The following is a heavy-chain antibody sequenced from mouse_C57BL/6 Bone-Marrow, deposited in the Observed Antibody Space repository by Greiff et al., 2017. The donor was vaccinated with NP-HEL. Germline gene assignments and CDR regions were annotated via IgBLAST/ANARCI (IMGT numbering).Heavy chain of an antibody. CDR2: IYPGDGDT. V-gene: IGHV1-82*01. J-gene: IGHJ3*01. CDR1: GYAFSSSW. CDR3: ARHYGSSSWFAY. D-gene: IGHD1-1*01. Sequence: VKLQESGPELVKPGASVKISCKASGYAFSSSWMNWVKQRPGKGLEWIGRIYPGDGDTNYNGKFKGKATLTADKSSSTAYMQLSSLTSEDSAVYFGARHYGSSSWFAYWCQGTLVTVSA.